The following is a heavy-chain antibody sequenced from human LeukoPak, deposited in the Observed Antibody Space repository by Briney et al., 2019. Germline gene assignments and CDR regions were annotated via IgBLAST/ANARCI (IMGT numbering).Heavy chain of an antibody. Sequence: GGPLRLSCAASGFTFSSYGMHWVRQAPGKGLEWVAVISYDGSNKYYADSVKGRFTISRDNSKNTLYLQMNSLRAEDTAVYYCAKSVIAVAGTVANDAFDIWGQGTMVTVSS. CDR2: ISYDGSNK. J-gene: IGHJ3*02. D-gene: IGHD6-19*01. CDR3: AKSVIAVAGTVANDAFDI. V-gene: IGHV3-30*18. CDR1: GFTFSSYG.